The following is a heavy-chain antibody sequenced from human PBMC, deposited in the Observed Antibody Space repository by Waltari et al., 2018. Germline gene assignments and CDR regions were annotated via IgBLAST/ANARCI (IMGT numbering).Heavy chain of an antibody. J-gene: IGHJ6*02. CDR1: GFTFSSYS. Sequence: EVQLVESGGGLVQPGGSLRLSCAASGFTFSSYSMNWVRQAPGKGLEWVSYISSSSSTIYYADSVKGRFTISRDNAKNSLYLQMNSLRAEDTAVYYCARDRFGGVIAQLRNYYYYGMDVWGQGTTVTVSS. V-gene: IGHV3-48*01. D-gene: IGHD3-16*02. CDR3: ARDRFGGVIAQLRNYYYYGMDV. CDR2: ISSSSSTI.